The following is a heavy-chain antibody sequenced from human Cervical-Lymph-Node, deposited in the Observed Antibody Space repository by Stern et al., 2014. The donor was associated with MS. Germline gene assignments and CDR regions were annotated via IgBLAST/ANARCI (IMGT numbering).Heavy chain of an antibody. CDR1: GGSISSGGYY. Sequence: QVQLQESAPGLVKPSQTLSLTCTVSGGSISSGGYYWSWIRQHPGKGLEWIGYIYYSGKTYYNPSLRSRVNISVDTSQNQFSLSLSSVTATDTAVYYCARESTGPHYEVDCWGQGTLVTVSS. CDR3: ARESTGPHYEVDC. J-gene: IGHJ4*02. CDR2: IYYSGKT. D-gene: IGHD2-8*02. V-gene: IGHV4-31*03.